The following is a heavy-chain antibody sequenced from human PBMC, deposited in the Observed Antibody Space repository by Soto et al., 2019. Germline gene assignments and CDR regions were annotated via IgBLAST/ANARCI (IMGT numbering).Heavy chain of an antibody. V-gene: IGHV1-46*03. CDR1: GYIFTNYY. D-gene: IGHD2-21*02. J-gene: IGHJ5*02. CDR2: INAGGGYT. Sequence: ASVKVSCKASGYIFTNYYMHWVRQAPGQGPEWMGTINAGGGYTTYAQRFQGRVTMTRDTSTSTVSMELSSLRYEDTALYYCTRGGAIVVLTAPFDLWGQ. CDR3: TRGGAIVVLTAPFDL.